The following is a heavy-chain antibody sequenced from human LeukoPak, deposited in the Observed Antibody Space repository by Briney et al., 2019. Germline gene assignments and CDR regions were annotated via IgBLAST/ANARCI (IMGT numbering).Heavy chain of an antibody. CDR1: GGSFSDYY. CDR2: INHSGST. Sequence: PSETLSLTCAVYGGSFSDYYWSWIRQPPGKGLEWIGEINHSGSTNYNPSPKSRVTISVDTSKNQFSLKLRSVPAADTAVYYCARQYSSGRIFDYWGQGTLVTVSS. J-gene: IGHJ4*02. CDR3: ARQYSSGRIFDY. V-gene: IGHV4-34*01. D-gene: IGHD6-19*01.